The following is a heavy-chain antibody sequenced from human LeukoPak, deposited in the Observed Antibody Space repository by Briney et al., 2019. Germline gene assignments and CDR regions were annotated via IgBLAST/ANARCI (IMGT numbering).Heavy chain of an antibody. Sequence: PGGSLRLSCVASGFDFNSYTMSWARQAPGKGLEWVAKMKEDGSDIHYVDSVKGRFTICRDNAKNSLCLQMSSVRAEDTAVYYCARGGARYLDSWGQGILVTVSS. CDR1: GFDFNSYT. V-gene: IGHV3-7*01. CDR2: MKEDGSDI. CDR3: ARGGARYLDS. J-gene: IGHJ4*02. D-gene: IGHD3-9*01.